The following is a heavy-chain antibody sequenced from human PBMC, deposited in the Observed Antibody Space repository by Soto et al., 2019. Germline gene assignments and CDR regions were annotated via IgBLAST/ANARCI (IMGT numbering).Heavy chain of an antibody. D-gene: IGHD4-4*01. J-gene: IGHJ6*02. V-gene: IGHV1-69*13. CDR2: IIPIFGTA. CDR3: ARCGSVTTVKGRNYYYGMDV. CDR1: GGTFSSYA. Sequence: SVKVSCKASGGTFSSYAISWVRQAPGQGLEWMGGIIPIFGTANYAQKFQGRVTITADESTSTAYMELSSLRSEDTAVYYCARCGSVTTVKGRNYYYGMDVWGQGTTVTVSS.